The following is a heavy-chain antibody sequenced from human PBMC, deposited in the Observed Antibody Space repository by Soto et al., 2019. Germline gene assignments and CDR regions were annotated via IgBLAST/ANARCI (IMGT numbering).Heavy chain of an antibody. CDR1: GYTFTSYG. J-gene: IGHJ5*02. CDR3: ARIPTGGYSYGSGWFDP. CDR2: ISAYNGNT. D-gene: IGHD5-18*01. Sequence: ASVNASCKASGYTFTSYGIRWVRQAPGQGIEWMGWISAYNGNTNYAQKLQGRVTMTTDTSTSTAYMELRSLRSDDTAVYYCARIPTGGYSYGSGWFDPWGQGTLVTVSS. V-gene: IGHV1-18*01.